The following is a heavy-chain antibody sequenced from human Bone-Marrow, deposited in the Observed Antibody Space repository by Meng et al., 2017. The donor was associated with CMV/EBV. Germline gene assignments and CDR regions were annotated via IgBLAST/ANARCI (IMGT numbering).Heavy chain of an antibody. CDR2: IYYSGST. CDR3: ARGAAMYYDFWSGYYRTEGMDV. J-gene: IGHJ6*02. CDR1: GGSISSSSYY. V-gene: IGHV4-39*07. Sequence: SETLSLTCTVSGGSISSSSYYWGWIRQPPGKGLEWIGSIYYSGSTYYNPSLKSRVTISVDTSKNQFSLKLSSVTAADTAVYYCARGAAMYYDFWSGYYRTEGMDVWGQGTTVTVSS. D-gene: IGHD3-3*01.